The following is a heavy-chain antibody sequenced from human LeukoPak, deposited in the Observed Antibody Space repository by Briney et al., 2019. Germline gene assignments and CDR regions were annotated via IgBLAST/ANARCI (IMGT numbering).Heavy chain of an antibody. CDR1: GFTFSSYA. CDR3: AKVLLGYCSSTSCYTTYYFDY. J-gene: IGHJ4*02. CDR2: ISGSGGST. D-gene: IGHD2-2*02. Sequence: GGSLRLSCAASGFTFSSYAMSWVRQAPGKGLEWVSAISGSGGSTYYADSVKGRFTISRDNSKNTLYLQMNSLRAEDTAVYYRAKVLLGYCSSTSCYTTYYFDYWGQGTLVTVSS. V-gene: IGHV3-23*01.